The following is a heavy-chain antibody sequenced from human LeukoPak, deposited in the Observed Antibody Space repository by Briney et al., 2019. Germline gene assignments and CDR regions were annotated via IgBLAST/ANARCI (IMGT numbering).Heavy chain of an antibody. V-gene: IGHV4-59*08. J-gene: IGHJ4*02. Sequence: SETLSLTCTVSGGSISSYYWSWIRQPPGKGLEWIGYIYYSGSTNYNPSLKSRVTISVDTSKNQCSLKQSSVTAADTAVYYCARHKGYGDYVDYWGQGTLVTVSS. CDR1: GGSISSYY. D-gene: IGHD4-17*01. CDR3: ARHKGYGDYVDY. CDR2: IYYSGST.